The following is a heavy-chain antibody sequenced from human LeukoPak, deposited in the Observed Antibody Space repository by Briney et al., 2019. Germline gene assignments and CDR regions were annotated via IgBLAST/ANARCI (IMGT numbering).Heavy chain of an antibody. V-gene: IGHV4-59*01. CDR2: VYYSGST. D-gene: IGHD3-22*01. J-gene: IGHJ4*02. CDR1: GGSISTYY. CDR3: SASKELWLRGLFDY. Sequence: SETLSLTCTVSGGSISTYYWSWIRQPPGKGLEWIGYVYYSGSTDYNPSLKSRVTISIDTSKKQFSLNLNSVTAADTAAYYCSASKELWLRGLFDYWGQGTLVTVSS.